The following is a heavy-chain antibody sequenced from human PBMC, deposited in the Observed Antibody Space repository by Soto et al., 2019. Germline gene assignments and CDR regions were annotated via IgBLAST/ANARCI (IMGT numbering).Heavy chain of an antibody. Sequence: GGSLRLSCASSGFTFSSYAMSWVRQAPGKGLEWVSAISGSGGSTYYADSVKGRFTISRDNSKNTLYLQMNSLRAEDTAVYYWAKTPYGSATNYYLDYWGQGTLVTVSS. D-gene: IGHD3-10*01. J-gene: IGHJ4*02. CDR2: ISGSGGST. CDR1: GFTFSSYA. V-gene: IGHV3-23*01. CDR3: AKTPYGSATNYYLDY.